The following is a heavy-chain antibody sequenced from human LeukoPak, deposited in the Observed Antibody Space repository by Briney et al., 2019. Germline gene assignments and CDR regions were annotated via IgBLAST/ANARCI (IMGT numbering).Heavy chain of an antibody. Sequence: GGSMRHSCAASGFIFSSYAMNWVRQTPGEGLEWVSTVTGSGDTTYYADFVKGRFTISRDNSRNTLYLQMNSLRAEDTAVYYCAKVVSGSYLFQDWGQGTLVTVS. V-gene: IGHV3-23*01. CDR3: AKVVSGSYLFQD. CDR1: GFIFSSYA. J-gene: IGHJ1*01. D-gene: IGHD6-6*01. CDR2: VTGSGDTT.